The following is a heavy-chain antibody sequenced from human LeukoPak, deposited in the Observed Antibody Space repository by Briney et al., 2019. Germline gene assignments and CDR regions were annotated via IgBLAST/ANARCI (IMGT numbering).Heavy chain of an antibody. Sequence: PSETLSLTCAVYGGSFSGDYWCWSRHPPGKGLEWMGEVNHSGSTNYNPSLKSRVTISVDTSKNQFSLKMSYVTAADTAVYYCARRVVVPAANNWFDTWGQGPVVSVFS. CDR3: ARRVVVPAANNWFDT. CDR1: GGSFSGDY. V-gene: IGHV4-34*01. CDR2: VNHSGST. J-gene: IGHJ5*02. D-gene: IGHD2-2*01.